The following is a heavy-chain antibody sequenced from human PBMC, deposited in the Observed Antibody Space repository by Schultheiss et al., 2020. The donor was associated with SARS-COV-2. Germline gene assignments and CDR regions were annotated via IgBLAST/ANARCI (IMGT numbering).Heavy chain of an antibody. Sequence: SEILSLTCTVSGGSISSSSYYWGWIRQPPGKGVEWIGYIAYSGSTNYNPSLNSRVAMSVDTSKNQFSLTLTSVTTADTAVYFCAKRSREAESFWYFDPWGQGSLVTVSS. V-gene: IGHV4-61*05. CDR1: GGSISSSSYY. CDR2: IAYSGST. D-gene: IGHD5-24*01. CDR3: AKRSREAESFWYFDP. J-gene: IGHJ5*01.